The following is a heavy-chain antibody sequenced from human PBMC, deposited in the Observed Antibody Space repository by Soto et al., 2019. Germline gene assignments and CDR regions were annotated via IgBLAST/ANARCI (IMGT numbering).Heavy chain of an antibody. V-gene: IGHV3-74*01. CDR3: ARAGGYDGVKLYYYGLDG. Sequence: GSLRLSCTASGFTFFAYWMHWVRQVPGKGLEWVSRVDGYGSTTYYADSVKGRFTISRDNAKNTLYLQMNSLTAEDTAVYYCARAGGYDGVKLYYYGLDGWGQGTTVTVSS. D-gene: IGHD5-12*01. CDR1: GFTFFAYW. J-gene: IGHJ6*02. CDR2: VDGYGSTT.